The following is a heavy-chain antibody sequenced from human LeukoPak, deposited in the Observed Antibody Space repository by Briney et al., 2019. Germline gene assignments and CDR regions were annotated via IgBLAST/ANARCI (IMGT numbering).Heavy chain of an antibody. D-gene: IGHD3-22*01. CDR3: ARRRKWSDSSGFYSDF. Sequence: SETLSPTCAVSGGSISSSAYWAWIRQPPGKGLEWIGSIFYTGSTYYNPSLKSRVTISVDTSKNQFSLKLTSVTAADTAVYYCARRRKWSDSSGFYSDFWGQGTLVTVSS. CDR1: GGSISSSAY. CDR2: IFYTGST. J-gene: IGHJ4*02. V-gene: IGHV4-39*01.